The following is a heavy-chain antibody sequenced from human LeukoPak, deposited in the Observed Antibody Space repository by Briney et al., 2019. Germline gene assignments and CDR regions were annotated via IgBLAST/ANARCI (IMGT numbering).Heavy chain of an antibody. CDR2: ISSSGSTI. D-gene: IGHD2-2*01. Sequence: PGGSLRLSCAASGFTFSRYNMNWVRQAPGKGLEWVSYISSSGSTIYYADSVKGRFTISRDNAKNSLYLRMNSLRAEDTAVYYCSSTSLAWAGFDYWGQGTLVTVSS. CDR3: SSTSLAWAGFDY. CDR1: GFTFSRYN. V-gene: IGHV3-48*04. J-gene: IGHJ4*02.